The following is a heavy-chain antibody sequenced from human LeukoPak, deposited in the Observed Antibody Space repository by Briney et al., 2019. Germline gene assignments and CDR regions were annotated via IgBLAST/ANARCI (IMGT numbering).Heavy chain of an antibody. V-gene: IGHV4-59*01. D-gene: IGHD3-16*02. CDR3: ARDVGYDYVWGSYRYFDS. J-gene: IGHJ4*02. CDR2: IFHTGST. CDR1: GGSISSYY. Sequence: PSETLSLTCTVSGGSISSYYCSWIRQLPGKGLEWIGYIFHTGSTHYNPSLRSRVTISVDTSKNQFSLKLSAAATADTAVYHCARDVGYDYVWGSYRYFDSWGQGTLVTVSS.